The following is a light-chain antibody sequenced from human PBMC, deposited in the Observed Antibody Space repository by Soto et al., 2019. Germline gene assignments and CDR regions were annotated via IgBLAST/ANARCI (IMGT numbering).Light chain of an antibody. CDR1: SSDVGGYDF. CDR3: KSKASHQKFG. V-gene: IGLV2-14*01. CDR2: DVS. Sequence: QSALTQPASVSGSPGQSITISCTGTSSDVGGYDFVSWYQHHPGKAPKLIIYDVSNRPSGLSTRFSGSKSGNTASLTISGPQTYHQAEYYWKSKASHQKFGLGTGTKVTVL. J-gene: IGLJ1*01.